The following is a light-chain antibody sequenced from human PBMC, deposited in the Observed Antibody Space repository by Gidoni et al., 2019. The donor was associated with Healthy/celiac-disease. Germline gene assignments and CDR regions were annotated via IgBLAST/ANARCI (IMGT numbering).Light chain of an antibody. J-gene: IGKJ1*01. CDR1: QSVSSSY. CDR2: GAS. V-gene: IGKV3-20*01. Sequence: EIVLTQSPGTLSLSPGERATLSCRASQSVSSSYLAWYQQKPGQAPRLLIYGASSRATGIPDRFSGSGSGTGFTLTISRLEPVDFAVYYCQQYGSSRWTFGQGTKVEIK. CDR3: QQYGSSRWT.